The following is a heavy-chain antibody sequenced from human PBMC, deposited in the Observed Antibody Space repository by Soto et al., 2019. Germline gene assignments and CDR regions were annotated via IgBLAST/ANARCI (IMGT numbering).Heavy chain of an antibody. CDR1: GYSFTSYW. CDR2: IYPGDSDT. V-gene: IGHV5-51*01. Sequence: GESLKISCTGVGYSFTSYWIGWVRQMPGKGLEWMGIIYPGDSDTRYSPSFQGQVTISADKSITTAYLQWSSLKASDTAMYYCARGYCTTTICDPWFDPWGQGTLVTVAS. D-gene: IGHD2-2*01. CDR3: ARGYCTTTICDPWFDP. J-gene: IGHJ5*02.